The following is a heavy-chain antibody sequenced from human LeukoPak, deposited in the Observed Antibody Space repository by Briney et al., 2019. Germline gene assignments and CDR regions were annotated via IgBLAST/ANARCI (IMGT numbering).Heavy chain of an antibody. D-gene: IGHD3-10*01. CDR2: VWCDGRDK. Sequence: GGSLRLSCAAFGFTFTNHAIHWVRQAPGEGLEWVAVVWCDGRDKFYSDYVEGRFTISRDNSKNTVNLQMNSLRAEDTAIYYCARYSGSFLDYWGQGTLVTVSS. J-gene: IGHJ4*02. V-gene: IGHV3-33*01. CDR1: GFTFTNHA. CDR3: ARYSGSFLDY.